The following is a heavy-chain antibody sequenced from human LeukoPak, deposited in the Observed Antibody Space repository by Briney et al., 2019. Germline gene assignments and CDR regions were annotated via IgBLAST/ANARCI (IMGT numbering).Heavy chain of an antibody. D-gene: IGHD4-17*01. CDR2: IWYDGSNK. Sequence: GGSLRLSCAASGFTFSSYGMHWVRQAPGKGLEWVAVIWYDGSNKYYADSVKGRFTISRDNSKNTLYLQMNSLRAEDTAVYYCARRVFYGAIDYWGQGTLVTVSS. CDR3: ARRVFYGAIDY. V-gene: IGHV3-33*01. J-gene: IGHJ4*02. CDR1: GFTFSSYG.